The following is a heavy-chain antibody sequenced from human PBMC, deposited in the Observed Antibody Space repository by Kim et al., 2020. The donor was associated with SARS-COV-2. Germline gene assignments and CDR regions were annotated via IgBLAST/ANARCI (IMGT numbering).Heavy chain of an antibody. Sequence: YADSVNGRFTISRDNSKNTLYLQMNSLRAEDTAVYYCAKDLLRMRYGMDVWGQGTTVTVSS. V-gene: IGHV3-30*02. CDR3: AKDLLRMRYGMDV. D-gene: IGHD1-26*01. J-gene: IGHJ6*02.